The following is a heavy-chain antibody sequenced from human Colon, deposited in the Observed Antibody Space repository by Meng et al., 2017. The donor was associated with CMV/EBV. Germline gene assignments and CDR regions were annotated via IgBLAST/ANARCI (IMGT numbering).Heavy chain of an antibody. CDR1: GFNFTSYD. Sequence: EVRLVEAGGGLVQPGGSMRLSCAASGFNFTSYDMSWVRQAPGKGLEWVSTIGRGSGANYADSVKGRFTMSRDNSKNTVYLEMNNLRAEDTAIYYCARDRWFTFWGQGVLVTVSS. CDR3: ARDRWFTF. V-gene: IGHV3-23*04. CDR2: IGRGSGA. J-gene: IGHJ4*02. D-gene: IGHD2-15*01.